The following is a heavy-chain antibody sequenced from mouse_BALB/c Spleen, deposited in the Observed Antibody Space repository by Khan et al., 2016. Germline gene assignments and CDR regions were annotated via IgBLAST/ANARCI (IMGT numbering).Heavy chain of an antibody. CDR1: GFTFSNYW. J-gene: IGHJ2*01. V-gene: IGHV6-6*02. Sequence: EVKLEVSGGGLVQPGGSMKLSCVVTGFTFSNYWMNWVRQSPEKGLEWVAEIRLKSNNYATHYAESVKGRFTISRDDSKSSVYLQMNNLRAEDTGIYYCTRGSRDYWGQGTTLTVSS. CDR3: TRGSRDY. CDR2: IRLKSNNYAT.